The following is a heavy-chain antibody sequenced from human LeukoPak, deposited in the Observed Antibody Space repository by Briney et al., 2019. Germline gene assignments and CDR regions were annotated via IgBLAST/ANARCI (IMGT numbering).Heavy chain of an antibody. D-gene: IGHD6-6*01. J-gene: IGHJ4*02. CDR1: GGSFSGYY. CDR2: INHSGST. Sequence: SETLSLTCAVYGGSFSGYYWSWIRQPPGKWLEWIGEINHSGSTNYNPSLKSRVTISVDTSKNQFSLKLSSVTAADTAVYYCAREKKSIAARRGVYFDYWGQGTLVTVSS. CDR3: AREKKSIAARRGVYFDY. V-gene: IGHV4-34*01.